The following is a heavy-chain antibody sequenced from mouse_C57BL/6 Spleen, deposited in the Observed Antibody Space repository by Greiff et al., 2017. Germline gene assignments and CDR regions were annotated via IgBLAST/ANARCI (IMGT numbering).Heavy chain of an antibody. J-gene: IGHJ2*01. D-gene: IGHD6-5*01. CDR3: ARGLSRDYFDY. CDR1: GFTFSSYA. V-gene: IGHV5-4*03. Sequence: EVKLMESGGGLVKPGGSLKLSCAASGFTFSSYAMSWVRQTPEKRLEWVATISDGGSYTYYPDNVKGRFTISRDNAKNNLYLQMSHLKSEDTAMYYCARGLSRDYFDYWGQGTTLIVSS. CDR2: ISDGGSYT.